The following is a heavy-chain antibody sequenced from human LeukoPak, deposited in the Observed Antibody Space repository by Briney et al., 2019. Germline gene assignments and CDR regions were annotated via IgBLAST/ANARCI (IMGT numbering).Heavy chain of an antibody. CDR3: ARDVRYSGYDLGTDY. D-gene: IGHD5-12*01. Sequence: PSETLSLTCAVSGYSISSGYYWGWIRQPPGKGLEWIGSIYHSGRTYYNPSLKSRVTISVDTSKNQFSLKLSSVTAADTAVYYCARDVRYSGYDLGTDYWGQGTLVTVSS. CDR1: GYSISSGYY. V-gene: IGHV4-38-2*02. J-gene: IGHJ4*02. CDR2: IYHSGRT.